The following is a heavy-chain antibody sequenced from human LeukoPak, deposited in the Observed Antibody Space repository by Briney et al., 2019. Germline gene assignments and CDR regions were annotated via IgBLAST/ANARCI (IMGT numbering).Heavy chain of an antibody. V-gene: IGHV3-21*01. CDR3: ARDSVAAAAPS. Sequence: GGSLRLSCAASGFTFSSYSMNWVRQAPGKGLAWVSSISSSSSYIYYADSVKGRFTISRDNAKNSLYLQMNSLRAEDTAVYYCARDSVAAAAPSWGQGTLVTVSS. D-gene: IGHD6-13*01. CDR1: GFTFSSYS. CDR2: ISSSSSYI. J-gene: IGHJ4*02.